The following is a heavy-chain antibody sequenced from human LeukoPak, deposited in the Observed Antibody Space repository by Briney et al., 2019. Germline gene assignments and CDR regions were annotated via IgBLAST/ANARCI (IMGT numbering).Heavy chain of an antibody. CDR2: ISSSSSYI. CDR3: ARETDHYDSSGYYPLGN. D-gene: IGHD3-22*01. J-gene: IGHJ4*02. CDR1: GFTFSSYS. V-gene: IGHV3-21*01. Sequence: PGGSLRLSCAASGFTFSSYSMNWVRQAPGKGLEWVSSISSSSSYIYYADSVKGRFTISRDNAKNSLYLQMNSLRAEDTAVYYCARETDHYDSSGYYPLGNWGQGTLVTVSS.